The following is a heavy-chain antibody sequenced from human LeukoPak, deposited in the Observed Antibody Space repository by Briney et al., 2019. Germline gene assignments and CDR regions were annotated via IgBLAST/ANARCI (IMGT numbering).Heavy chain of an antibody. CDR3: AGTPNCRGGTCYSRWFDP. CDR1: DGSIRSYY. Sequence: SETLSLTCTVSDGSIRSYYWSWLRQPPGKGLEGMGYIYYSGSTNYNPSLKSRVTISVDTSKSQFSLKLSSVTAADTAVYYCAGTPNCRGGTCYSRWFDPWGQGTLVTVSS. V-gene: IGHV4-59*01. CDR2: IYYSGST. D-gene: IGHD2-15*01. J-gene: IGHJ5*02.